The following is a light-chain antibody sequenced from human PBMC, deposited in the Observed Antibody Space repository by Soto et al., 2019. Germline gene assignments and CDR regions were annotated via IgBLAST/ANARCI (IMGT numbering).Light chain of an antibody. CDR1: DSISPL. Sequence: DIQLTQSPSSLSASVVDEVTITCRASDSISPLVAWYQQKPGKAPKVLIYKASTLKSGVPSRLSGSGSGTEFTLTISSLQPDDFATYYCQHYNSYSEAFGQGTKVDIK. J-gene: IGKJ1*01. V-gene: IGKV1-5*03. CDR2: KAS. CDR3: QHYNSYSEA.